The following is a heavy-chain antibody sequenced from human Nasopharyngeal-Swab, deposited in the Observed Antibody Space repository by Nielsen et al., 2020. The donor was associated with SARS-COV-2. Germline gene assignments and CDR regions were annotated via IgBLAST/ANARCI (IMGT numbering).Heavy chain of an antibody. V-gene: IGHV3-7*01. CDR2: INHDGSQK. CDR3: ARESSAADY. D-gene: IGHD6-13*01. CDR1: DFTFSHYW. J-gene: IGHJ1*01. Sequence: GGSLRLSCGASDFTFSHYWMSWVRQAPGKGLEWVANINHDGSQKYYVDSVKGRFTISRDNSKNSIYLQMDRLRVEDTAVYYCARESSAADYWGQAPWSPSPQ.